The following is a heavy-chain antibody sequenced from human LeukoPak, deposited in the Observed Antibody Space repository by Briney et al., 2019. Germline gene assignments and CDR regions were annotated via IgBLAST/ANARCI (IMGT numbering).Heavy chain of an antibody. J-gene: IGHJ5*02. CDR1: GFTFSSYA. CDR3: AKAGLIAVAGP. V-gene: IGHV3-23*01. D-gene: IGHD6-19*01. CDR2: ISGSGGST. Sequence: GGSLRLSCAASGFTFSSYAMSWVRQAPGKGLEWVSAISGSGGSTYYADSVKGRFTISRDDSKNTLYLQMNSLRAEDTAVYYCAKAGLIAVAGPGGQGTLVTVSS.